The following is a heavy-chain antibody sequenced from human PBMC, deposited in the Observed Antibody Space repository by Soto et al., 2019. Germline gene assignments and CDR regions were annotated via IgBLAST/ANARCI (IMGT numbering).Heavy chain of an antibody. CDR2: IYESGRT. CDR1: GASISTGGYS. J-gene: IGHJ5*02. D-gene: IGHD1-26*01. V-gene: IGHV4-30-2*01. CDR3: ARGDRYSGSFYDYFDP. Sequence: PSETLSLTCIVSGASISTGGYSWSWIRQPPGKGPEWIGYIYESGRTYYKPSLKSRASISMDKSRNQFSVRLTSVTAADTAVYFCARGDRYSGSFYDYFDPWGQGTLVTVSS.